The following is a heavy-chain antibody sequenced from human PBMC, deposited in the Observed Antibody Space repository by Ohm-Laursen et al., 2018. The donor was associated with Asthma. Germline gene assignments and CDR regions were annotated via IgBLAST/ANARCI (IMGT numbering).Heavy chain of an antibody. D-gene: IGHD4-17*01. CDR2: ISFSSTNI. J-gene: IGHJ4*02. CDR1: GINFRSYT. CDR3: TRGGHYGSYFDY. V-gene: IGHV3-21*01. Sequence: SLRLSCTASGINFRSYTMNWVRQAPGKGLEWVSSISFSSTNIFYAESVKGRFTISRDNAKNTLYLQMNSLRAEDTAVYYCTRGGHYGSYFDYWGQGTLVTVSS.